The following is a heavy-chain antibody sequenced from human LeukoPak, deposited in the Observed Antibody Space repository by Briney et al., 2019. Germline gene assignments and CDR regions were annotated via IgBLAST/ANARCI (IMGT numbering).Heavy chain of an antibody. CDR3: ARDAAGGRYCSSTSCPMDV. CDR1: GNSISSYY. Sequence: SETLSLTCTVSGNSISSYYWSWIRQPPGKGLEWIGYIYYSGSTNYNPSLKSRVTISVDTSKNQFSLKLSSVTAADTAVYYCARDAAGGRYCSSTSCPMDVWGKGTTVTVSS. D-gene: IGHD2-2*01. J-gene: IGHJ6*03. CDR2: IYYSGST. V-gene: IGHV4-59*01.